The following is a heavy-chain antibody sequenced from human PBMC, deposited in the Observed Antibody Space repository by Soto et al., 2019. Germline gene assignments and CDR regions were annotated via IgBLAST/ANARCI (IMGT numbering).Heavy chain of an antibody. CDR3: ARGEYYDFWSGYPHRSWYYYGMDV. CDR1: GGSISSGGYY. V-gene: IGHV4-31*03. Sequence: QVQLQESGPGLVKPSQTLSLTCTVSGGSISSGGYYWSRNRQHPGKGLEWIGYIYYSGSTYYNPSLKSRVTISVDTSKNQFSLKLSSVTAADTAVYYCARGEYYDFWSGYPHRSWYYYGMDVWGQGTTVTVSS. D-gene: IGHD3-3*01. CDR2: IYYSGST. J-gene: IGHJ6*02.